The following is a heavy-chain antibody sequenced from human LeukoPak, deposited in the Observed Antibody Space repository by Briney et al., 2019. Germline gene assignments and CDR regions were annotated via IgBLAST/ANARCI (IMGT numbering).Heavy chain of an antibody. D-gene: IGHD3-10*01. CDR2: ISSSSSYI. V-gene: IGHV3-21*01. J-gene: IGHJ4*02. Sequence: GGSLRLSCAASGFTFSSYSMNWVRQAPGKGLEWVSSISSSSSYIYYADSVKGRFTISRDNAKNSLYLQMNSLRAEDTAVYYCAKDYYYGSGSYVLDYWGQGTPVTVSS. CDR1: GFTFSSYS. CDR3: AKDYYYGSGSYVLDY.